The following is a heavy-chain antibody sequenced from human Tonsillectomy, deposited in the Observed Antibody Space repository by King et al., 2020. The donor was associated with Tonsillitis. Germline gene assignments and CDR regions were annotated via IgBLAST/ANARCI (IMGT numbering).Heavy chain of an antibody. D-gene: IGHD3-10*01. J-gene: IGHJ5*02. CDR1: GGSISSYY. CDR3: ARESPRITIAQNWFDP. V-gene: IGHV4-59*01. Sequence: VQLQESGPGLVKPSETLSLTCTVSGGSISSYYWSWVRQPPGKGLEWIGYIYYSGSTNYNPSLKSRVTISVDTSKNQFSLKLSSVTAADTAVYYCARESPRITIAQNWFDPWGQGTLVTVSS. CDR2: IYYSGST.